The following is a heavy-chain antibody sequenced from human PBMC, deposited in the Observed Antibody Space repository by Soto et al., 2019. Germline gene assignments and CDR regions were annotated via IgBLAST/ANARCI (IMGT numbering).Heavy chain of an antibody. CDR1: GFTFSSYW. Sequence: EVQLVESGGGLVQPGGSLRLSCAASGFTFSSYWMSWVRQAPGKGLEWVANIKQDGSEKYHVDSVKGRSTISRDNAKNALYLQMSSRRAEDTAVYYCARDDGLDYWGQGTLVTVSS. CDR2: IKQDGSEK. J-gene: IGHJ4*02. CDR3: ARDDGLDY. V-gene: IGHV3-7*04.